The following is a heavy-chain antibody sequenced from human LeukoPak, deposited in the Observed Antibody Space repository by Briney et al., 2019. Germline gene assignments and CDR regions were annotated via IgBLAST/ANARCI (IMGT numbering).Heavy chain of an antibody. CDR2: IYASGST. CDR3: AAYCGGGGCYSWAFQH. J-gene: IGHJ1*01. D-gene: IGHD2-15*01. Sequence: PSETLSLTCTVSGGSISSYHWTWIRQPAGKGLEGIGRIYASGSTNYNPPLKRRVTMSGDTSKNQLSLRLSSVTAADAAVYYCAAYCGGGGCYSWAFQHWGQGSLVTVSS. V-gene: IGHV4-4*07. CDR1: GGSISSYH.